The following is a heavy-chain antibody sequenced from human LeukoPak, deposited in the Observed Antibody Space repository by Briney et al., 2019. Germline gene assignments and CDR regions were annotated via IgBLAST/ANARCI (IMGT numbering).Heavy chain of an antibody. CDR1: GFTFSSYA. CDR2: ISGSGGST. Sequence: GGSLRLSCAASGFTFSSYAMSWVRQAPGKGLEWVSAISGSGGSTYYADSVKGRFTISRDNSKNTLYLQMNSLRAEDTAVYYCARMDSSGYYYNWFDPWGQGTLVTVSS. CDR3: ARMDSSGYYYNWFDP. D-gene: IGHD3-22*01. V-gene: IGHV3-23*01. J-gene: IGHJ5*02.